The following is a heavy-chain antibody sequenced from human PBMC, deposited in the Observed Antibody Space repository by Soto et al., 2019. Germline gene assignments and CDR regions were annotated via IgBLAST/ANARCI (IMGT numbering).Heavy chain of an antibody. D-gene: IGHD1-26*01. CDR1: GFTFSSYP. Sequence: GGSLRLSCAASGFTFSSYPLRWVRQAPGKGLGWVSAINSNGGNTYYADSVKGRFTISRDNSKNTLYLQMDSLRAEDTAVYYCAKRSMSYYYFDYWGQGALVTVSS. CDR3: AKRSMSYYYFDY. V-gene: IGHV3-23*01. CDR2: INSNGGNT. J-gene: IGHJ4*02.